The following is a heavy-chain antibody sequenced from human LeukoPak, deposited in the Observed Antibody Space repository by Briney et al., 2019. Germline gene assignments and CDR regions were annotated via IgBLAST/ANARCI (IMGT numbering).Heavy chain of an antibody. Sequence: SQTLSLTCTVSGGSIGSGDYYWSWIRQPPGKGLEWIGYIYYSGSTYYNPSLKSRVTISVDTSKNQFSLKLSSVTAADTAVYYCASSSVLRYFDWVNYFDYWGQGTLVTVSS. V-gene: IGHV4-30-4*01. D-gene: IGHD3-9*01. J-gene: IGHJ4*02. CDR2: IYYSGST. CDR3: ASSSVLRYFDWVNYFDY. CDR1: GGSIGSGDYY.